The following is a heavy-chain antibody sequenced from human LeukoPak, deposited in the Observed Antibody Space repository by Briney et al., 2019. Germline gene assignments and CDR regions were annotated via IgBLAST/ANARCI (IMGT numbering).Heavy chain of an antibody. CDR1: GYSFTSYW. D-gene: IGHD6-13*01. V-gene: IGHV5-51*01. CDR3: ARAAAAGDYYYYGMDV. J-gene: IGHJ6*02. Sequence: GESLQISCKGSGYSFTSYWIGWVRQMPGKGLEWMGIIYPGDSDTGYSPSFQGQVTISADKSISTAYLQWSSLKASDTAMYYCARAAAAGDYYYYGMDVWGQGTTVTVSS. CDR2: IYPGDSDT.